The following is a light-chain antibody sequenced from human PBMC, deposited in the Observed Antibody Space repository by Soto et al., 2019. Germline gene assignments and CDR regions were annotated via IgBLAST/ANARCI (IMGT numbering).Light chain of an antibody. V-gene: IGKV1-5*03. CDR2: KAS. CDR1: QSISSW. J-gene: IGKJ1*01. Sequence: DIQMTQSPSTLSASVGDRVTTTCRASQSISSWLAWYQQKPGRAPKLLIYKASSLESGVPSRFSGSGSGTEFTLTISSLQPDDFATYYCQQYNSYSTFGQVTKVDIK. CDR3: QQYNSYST.